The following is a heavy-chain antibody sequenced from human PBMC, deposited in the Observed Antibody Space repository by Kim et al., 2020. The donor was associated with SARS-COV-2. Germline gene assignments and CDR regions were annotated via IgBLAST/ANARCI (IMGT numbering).Heavy chain of an antibody. CDR3: ARGGDYGDYDAFDI. D-gene: IGHD4-17*01. CDR1: GGTFSSYA. V-gene: IGHV1-69*13. CDR2: IIPIFGTA. Sequence: SVKVSCKASGGTFSSYAISWVRQAPGQGLEWMGGIIPIFGTANYAQKFQGRVTITADESTSTAYMELSSLRSEDTAVYYCARGGDYGDYDAFDIWGQGTMVTVSS. J-gene: IGHJ3*02.